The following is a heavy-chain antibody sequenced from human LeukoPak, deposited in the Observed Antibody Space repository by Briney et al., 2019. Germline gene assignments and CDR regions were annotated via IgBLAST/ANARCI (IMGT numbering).Heavy chain of an antibody. CDR1: GGSISSYY. D-gene: IGHD3-3*02. CDR2: IYTSGST. Sequence: NSSETLSLTCTVSGGSISSYYWSWIRQPPGKGLEWIGYIYTSGSTNYNPSLKSRVTISVDTSKNQFSLKLSSVTAADTAVYYCARHFPNYYYMDVWGKGTTVTVSS. V-gene: IGHV4-4*09. J-gene: IGHJ6*03. CDR3: ARHFPNYYYMDV.